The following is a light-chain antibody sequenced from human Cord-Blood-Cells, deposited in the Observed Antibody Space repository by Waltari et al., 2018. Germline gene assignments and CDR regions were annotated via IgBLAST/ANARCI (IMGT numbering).Light chain of an antibody. CDR1: QSISSW. CDR2: DAS. CDR3: QQYNSYPTT. V-gene: IGKV1-5*01. Sequence: DIQMTQSPSTLSASVGDRVTITCRASQSISSWLAWYQQKPGKAPKLLIYDASSVESGVPSRFSGSGSGTEFTLTISSLQPDDLATYYCQQYNSYPTTFGQGTKVEIK. J-gene: IGKJ1*01.